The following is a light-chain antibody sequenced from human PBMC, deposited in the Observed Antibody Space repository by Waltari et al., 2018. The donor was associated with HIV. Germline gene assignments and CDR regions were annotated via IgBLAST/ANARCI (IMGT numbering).Light chain of an antibody. CDR3: QQYGSSPPLT. V-gene: IGKV3-20*01. Sequence: EIVLPQSPGTLSLSPGERATISCRARQSVSSSYLAWYQQKPGQAPRLLIYGASSRATGIPDRCSGSGSGTDFTLTISRLEPEDFAVYYCQQYGSSPPLTFGQGTRLEIK. CDR2: GAS. CDR1: QSVSSSY. J-gene: IGKJ5*01.